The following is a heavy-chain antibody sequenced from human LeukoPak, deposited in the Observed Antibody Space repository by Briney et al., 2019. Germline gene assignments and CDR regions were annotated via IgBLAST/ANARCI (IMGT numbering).Heavy chain of an antibody. D-gene: IGHD3-16*01. CDR3: ARDWDYVWGTQPFDN. V-gene: IGHV1-8*01. J-gene: IGHJ4*02. CDR2: MNPNSGNT. Sequence: GASVKVSCKASGYTFTSYDINWVRQATGQGLEWMGWMNPNSGNTGYAQKFQGRVTMTRNTSISTAYMEVSSLRSEDTAVYYCARDWDYVWGTQPFDNWGQGTLVTVSS. CDR1: GYTFTSYD.